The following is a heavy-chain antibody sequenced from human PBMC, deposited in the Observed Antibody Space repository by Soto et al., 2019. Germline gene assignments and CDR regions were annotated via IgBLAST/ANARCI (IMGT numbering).Heavy chain of an antibody. J-gene: IGHJ6*02. D-gene: IGHD3-22*01. V-gene: IGHV3-21*01. CDR1: GFTFSSYS. CDR2: ISSSSSYI. Sequence: LRLSCAASGFTFSSYSMNWVRQAPGKGLEWVSSISSSSSYIYYADSVKGRFTISRDNAKNSLYLQMNSLRAEDTAVYYCARVRGYYDSSGPPSPEVYYYYYGMDVWGQGTTVTVSS. CDR3: ARVRGYYDSSGPPSPEVYYYYYGMDV.